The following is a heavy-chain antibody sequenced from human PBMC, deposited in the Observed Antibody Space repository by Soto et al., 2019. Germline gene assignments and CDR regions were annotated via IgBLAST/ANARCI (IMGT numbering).Heavy chain of an antibody. CDR2: IYHSGST. J-gene: IGHJ4*02. CDR1: GGSISSSNW. D-gene: IGHD4-4*01. Sequence: SETLSLTCAVSGGSISSSNWWSWVRQPPGKGLEWIGEIYHSGSTYYNPSLKSRVTISVDKSKNQFSLKLSSVTAADTAVYYCASTVRPSSYYFDYWGQGTLVTVSS. V-gene: IGHV4-4*02. CDR3: ASTVRPSSYYFDY.